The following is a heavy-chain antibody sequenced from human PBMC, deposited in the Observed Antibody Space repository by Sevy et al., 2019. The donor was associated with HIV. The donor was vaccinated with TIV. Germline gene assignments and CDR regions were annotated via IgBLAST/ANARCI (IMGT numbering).Heavy chain of an antibody. Sequence: ASVKVSCKASGYTFTSYGISWVRQAPGQGLEWMGWISAYNGNTNYAQKLQGRVTMTTDTSTSTAYMELRSLRSDDTAVNYCARHLGIAAAGTIDYWGQGTLVTVSS. J-gene: IGHJ4*02. D-gene: IGHD6-13*01. CDR1: GYTFTSYG. CDR3: ARHLGIAAAGTIDY. CDR2: ISAYNGNT. V-gene: IGHV1-18*01.